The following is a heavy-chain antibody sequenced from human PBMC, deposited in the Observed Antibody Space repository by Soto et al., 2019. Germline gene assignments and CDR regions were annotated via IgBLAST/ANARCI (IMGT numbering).Heavy chain of an antibody. D-gene: IGHD2-21*01. CDR2: IYGSGRSI. CDR3: AKDAVYNDGLWLMDH. J-gene: IGHJ4*02. CDR1: GLPHSSFA. V-gene: IGHV3-23*05. Sequence: PGGSLRLSCTASGLPHSSFAMMWVRQAPGKGLECVSGIYGSGRSIEYADSVKGRFTISRDNSKNTVYLQMTDLRADDTAVYYCAKDAVYNDGLWLMDHWGQGTQVTVSS.